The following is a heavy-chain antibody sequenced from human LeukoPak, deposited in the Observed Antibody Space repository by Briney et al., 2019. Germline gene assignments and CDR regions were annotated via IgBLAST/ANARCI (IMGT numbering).Heavy chain of an antibody. D-gene: IGHD6-13*01. Sequence: PSETLSLTGSGSGGSISSYYWSWIGQRPGKGLEGIGYIYYSGSTNYNPSLKSRVTISVDTSKNQFPLKLSSVTAADTAVYYCARRTTYINSCFDYWGQGTLVTVSS. V-gene: IGHV4-59*08. CDR1: GGSISSYY. J-gene: IGHJ4*02. CDR3: ARRTTYINSCFDY. CDR2: IYYSGST.